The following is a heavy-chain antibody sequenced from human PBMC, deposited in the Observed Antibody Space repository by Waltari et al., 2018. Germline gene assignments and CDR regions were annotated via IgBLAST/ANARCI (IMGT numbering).Heavy chain of an antibody. CDR1: GYSFTSYW. D-gene: IGHD6-13*01. CDR2: IYPGDSDT. Sequence: EVQLVQSGAEVKKPGEALKISCKGSGYSFTSYWIGWVRQMPGKGLEWMGIIYPGDSDTSYSPSFQGQVTISADKSISTAYLQWSSLKASATAMYSCARLVSSSWFASTYTWFDPWGQGTLVTVSS. J-gene: IGHJ5*02. V-gene: IGHV5-51*01. CDR3: ARLVSSSWFASTYTWFDP.